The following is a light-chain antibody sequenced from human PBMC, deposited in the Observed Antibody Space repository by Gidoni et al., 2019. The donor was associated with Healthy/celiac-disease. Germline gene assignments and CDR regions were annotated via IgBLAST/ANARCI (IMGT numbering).Light chain of an antibody. CDR3: QQRSNWPLT. V-gene: IGKV3-11*01. J-gene: IGKJ4*01. Sequence: EIVLTQSQATLSLSPGDRATLSCRASQTVSSYLACYQQKPGQAPRLLIYDASNRATGIPARFSGSGSGTDFTLTISSLEPEDFAVYYCQQRSNWPLTFGGGTKVEIK. CDR1: QTVSSY. CDR2: DAS.